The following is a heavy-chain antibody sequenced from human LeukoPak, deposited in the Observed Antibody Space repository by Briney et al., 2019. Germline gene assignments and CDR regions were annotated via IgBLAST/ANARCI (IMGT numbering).Heavy chain of an antibody. V-gene: IGHV4-4*07. CDR1: GGSISNYY. CDR2: LHASGST. J-gene: IGHJ3*02. CDR3: ARDQSGSGGHNNDAFDI. Sequence: SETLSLTCSVSGGSISNYYWNWIRQPAGKGLEWIGRLHASGSTRYNPPFGTRVPMSADTSKNQLSLKLTSVTAADTALYFCARDQSGSGGHNNDAFDIWGQGTMVTVYS. D-gene: IGHD3-16*01.